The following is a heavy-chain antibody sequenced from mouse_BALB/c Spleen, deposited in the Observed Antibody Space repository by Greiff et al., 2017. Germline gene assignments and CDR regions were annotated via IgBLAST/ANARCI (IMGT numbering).Heavy chain of an antibody. CDR2: ISSGGSYT. J-gene: IGHJ2*01. CDR1: GFTFSSYA. V-gene: IGHV5-9-3*01. Sequence: EVQRVESGGGLVKPGGSLKLSCAASGFTFSSYAMSWVRQTPEKRLEWVATISSGGSYTYYPDSVKGRFTISRDNAKNTLYLQMSSLRSEDTAMYYCARHGGYFDYWGQGTTLTVSS. CDR3: ARHGGYFDY.